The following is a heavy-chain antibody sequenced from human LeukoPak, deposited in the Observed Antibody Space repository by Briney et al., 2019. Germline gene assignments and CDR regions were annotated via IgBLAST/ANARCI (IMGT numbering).Heavy chain of an antibody. CDR2: INTYNGNT. D-gene: IGHD6-13*01. CDR3: ARGRDVGSSWFPYYCFYFMGV. CDR1: GYTFTSYA. Sequence: GASVKVSCKASGYTFTSYAISWVRQAPGQGLEWMGWINTYNGNTTYAQKLTGRVTMTTDTSVSTAYMEMRSLKAEDTAVYYCARGRDVGSSWFPYYCFYFMGVWGKGTTVTVSS. V-gene: IGHV1-18*01. J-gene: IGHJ6*03.